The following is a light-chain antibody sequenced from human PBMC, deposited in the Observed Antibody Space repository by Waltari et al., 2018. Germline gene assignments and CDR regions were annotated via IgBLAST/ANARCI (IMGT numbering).Light chain of an antibody. CDR2: ENT. CDR1: SSNIGNNY. CDR3: GTWDSSLSGAV. V-gene: IGLV1-51*02. J-gene: IGLJ7*01. Sequence: QSVLTQPPSVSAAPGQRVTISCSGGSSNIGNNYVSWYRQFPGTAHKLLIYENTERPSGIPGRVSGSKSGTSATLDITGLQAGDEADYYCGTWDSSLSGAVFGGGTHLTVL.